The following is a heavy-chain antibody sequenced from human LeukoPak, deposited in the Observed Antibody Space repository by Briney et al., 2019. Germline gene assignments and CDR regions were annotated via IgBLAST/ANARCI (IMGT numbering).Heavy chain of an antibody. CDR1: GDSVSSNSAA. CDR3: ARDLGRGVINYYYYYMDV. Sequence: SQTLSLTCAISGDSVSSNSAAWNWIRQSPSRGLEWLGRTYYRSKWYNDYAVSVKSRITINPDTSKNQFSLQLNSVTPEDTAAYYCARDLGRGVINYYYYYMDVWGKGTTVTISS. V-gene: IGHV6-1*01. J-gene: IGHJ6*03. D-gene: IGHD3-10*01. CDR2: TYYRSKWYN.